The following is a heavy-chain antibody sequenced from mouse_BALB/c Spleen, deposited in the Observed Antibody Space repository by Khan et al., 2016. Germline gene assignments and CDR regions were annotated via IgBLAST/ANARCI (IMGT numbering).Heavy chain of an antibody. D-gene: IGHD1-1*01. V-gene: IGHV1-31*01. J-gene: IGHJ4*01. Sequence: VQLQQSGPELMKPGASVKISCKASGYSFTSYYMHWVKQSHGKTLEWIGYFDLFMGVPGSTQKFKGKATLTVDKSSSTAYMHLSSLTSEDSAVYYCASSTQSFYAMDYRGQGTSVTVSS. CDR2: FDLFMGVP. CDR3: ASSTQSFYAMDY. CDR1: GYSFTSYY.